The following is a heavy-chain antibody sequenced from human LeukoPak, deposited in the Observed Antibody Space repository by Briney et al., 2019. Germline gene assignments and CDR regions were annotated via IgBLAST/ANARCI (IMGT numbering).Heavy chain of an antibody. V-gene: IGHV1-8*01. J-gene: IGHJ4*02. CDR3: ARDLSGSGSYYNDY. CDR1: GYTFTSYD. D-gene: IGHD3-10*01. CDR2: MNPNSGNT. Sequence: ASVKVSFKASGYTFTSYDINWVRQATGQGLEWMGWMNPNSGNTGYAQKFQGRVTMTRNTSISRAYMELSSLRADDTAVYYCARDLSGSGSYYNDYWGQGTLVTVSS.